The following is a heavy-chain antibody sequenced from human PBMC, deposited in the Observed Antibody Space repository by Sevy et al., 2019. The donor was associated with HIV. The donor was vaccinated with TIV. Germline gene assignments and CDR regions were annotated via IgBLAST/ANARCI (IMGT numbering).Heavy chain of an antibody. CDR1: GYTFTSYG. CDR3: ARERVYCSGGSCYRDFLDY. D-gene: IGHD2-15*01. Sequence: ASVKVSCKASGYTFTSYGISWVRQAPGQGLEWMGWISAYNGNTNYAQKLQGRVTMTTDTSTSTAYMELRSLRSDDTAVYYCARERVYCSGGSCYRDFLDYWGQGTLVTVSS. CDR2: ISAYNGNT. V-gene: IGHV1-18*01. J-gene: IGHJ4*02.